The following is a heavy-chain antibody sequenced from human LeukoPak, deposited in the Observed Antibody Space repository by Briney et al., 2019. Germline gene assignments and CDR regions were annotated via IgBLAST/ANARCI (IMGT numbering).Heavy chain of an antibody. J-gene: IGHJ4*02. Sequence: SETLSLTCTVSGGSISSYYWSWIRQPPGKGLEWIGYIYYSGSTNYNPSPKSRVTISVDTSKNQFSLKLSSVTAADTAVYYCARDSSGDYGDYDTLYYFDYWGQGTLVTVSS. CDR3: ARDSSGDYGDYDTLYYFDY. V-gene: IGHV4-59*01. D-gene: IGHD4-17*01. CDR1: GGSISSYY. CDR2: IYYSGST.